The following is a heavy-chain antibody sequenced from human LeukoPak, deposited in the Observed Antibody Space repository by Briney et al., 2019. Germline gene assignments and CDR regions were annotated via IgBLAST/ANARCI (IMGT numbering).Heavy chain of an antibody. CDR2: IKQDGSEK. J-gene: IGHJ6*03. CDR3: ARDLSFGRYYYYYMDV. D-gene: IGHD2/OR15-2a*01. V-gene: IGHV3-7*01. Sequence: GGSLRLSCAASGFTFSSYWMSWVRQAPGKGLEWVANIKQDGSEKYYVDSVKGRFTISRDNAKNSLYLQMNSLRAEDTAVYYCARDLSFGRYYYYYMDVWGKGTTVTISS. CDR1: GFTFSSYW.